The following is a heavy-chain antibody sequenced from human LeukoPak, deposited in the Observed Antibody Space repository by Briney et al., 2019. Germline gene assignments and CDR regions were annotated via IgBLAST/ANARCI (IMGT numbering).Heavy chain of an antibody. V-gene: IGHV3-53*01. CDR2: FYAGGGT. J-gene: IGHJ4*02. CDR1: GFTVSSNY. D-gene: IGHD6-13*01. CDR3: ARDKNPGIAAD. Sequence: GGSLRLSCAASGFTVSSNYMSWVRQAPGKGLEWVSVFYAGGGTFYADSVKGRFTISRDNSENTLYLQMNSLRAEDTAVYYCARDKNPGIAADWGQGTLVTVSS.